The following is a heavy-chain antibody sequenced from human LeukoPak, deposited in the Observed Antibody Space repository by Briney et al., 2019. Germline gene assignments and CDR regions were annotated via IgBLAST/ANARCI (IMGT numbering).Heavy chain of an antibody. CDR3: AKDSSGWPSDFDY. CDR1: GFTFSSYA. CDR2: ISGSGGST. D-gene: IGHD6-19*01. J-gene: IGHJ4*02. Sequence: PGGSLRLSCAASGFTFSSYAMSWVRQAPGKGLEWVSVISGSGGSTYYADSVKGRFTISRDNSKNTLFLQMNSLRAEDTAVFYCAKDSSGWPSDFDYWGQGTLVTVSS. V-gene: IGHV3-23*01.